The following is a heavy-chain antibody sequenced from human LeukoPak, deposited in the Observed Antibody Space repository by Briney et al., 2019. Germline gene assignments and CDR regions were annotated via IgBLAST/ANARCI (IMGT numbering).Heavy chain of an antibody. CDR2: INHSGST. V-gene: IGHV4-34*01. CDR1: GGSFSGYY. D-gene: IGHD3-3*01. Sequence: KASETLSLTCAVYGGSFSGYYWSWIRQPPGKGLEWIGEINHSGSTNYNPSLKSRVTISVDTSKNQFSLKLSSVTAADTAVYYCARVRSITIFGGVHFDYWGQGTLVTVSS. J-gene: IGHJ4*02. CDR3: ARVRSITIFGGVHFDY.